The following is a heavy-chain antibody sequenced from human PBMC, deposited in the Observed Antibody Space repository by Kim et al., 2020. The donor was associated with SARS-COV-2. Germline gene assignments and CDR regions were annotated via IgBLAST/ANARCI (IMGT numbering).Heavy chain of an antibody. Sequence: GESLKISCQGSGYSFTTSWIGWVRQMPGKGLEWMGIMFPSDSETRYSPSFQGRVTISADKSKSTAYLQWDRLIASDTALYYCARGEIAPSGSHFFDTWGQGTLLTVSS. V-gene: IGHV5-51*01. J-gene: IGHJ4*02. CDR3: ARGEIAPSGSHFFDT. CDR2: MFPSDSET. D-gene: IGHD6-13*01. CDR1: GYSFTTSW.